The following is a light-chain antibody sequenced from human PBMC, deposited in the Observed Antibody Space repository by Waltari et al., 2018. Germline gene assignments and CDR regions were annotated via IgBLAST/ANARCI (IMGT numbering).Light chain of an antibody. V-gene: IGLV4-69*01. CDR3: QTWGTDSRV. J-gene: IGLJ3*02. CDR2: LNSDGSH. CDR1: GGHSGTA. Sequence: QLVLTQSPSASASLGASVKLTCTLSGGHSGTAIAWHQQQPEKGPRYLMKLNSDGSHHKGDGIADRFSGSSSGAERYLSISSVQSEDEADYYCQTWGTDSRVFGGGTKLTVL.